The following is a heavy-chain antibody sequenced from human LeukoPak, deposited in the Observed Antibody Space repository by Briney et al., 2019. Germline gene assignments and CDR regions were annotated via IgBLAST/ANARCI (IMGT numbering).Heavy chain of an antibody. V-gene: IGHV3-30*18. J-gene: IGHJ4*02. CDR2: ISYDGSNK. CDR3: AKNGDSSGYYSVDY. CDR1: GFXFSSYG. Sequence: PGRSLRLSCAASGFXFSSYGIHWVRQAPGKGLQWVAVISYDGSNKYYADSVKGRFTISRDNSKNTLYLQMNGLRAEDTAVYYCAKNGDSSGYYSVDYWGQVTLVTVSS. D-gene: IGHD3-22*01.